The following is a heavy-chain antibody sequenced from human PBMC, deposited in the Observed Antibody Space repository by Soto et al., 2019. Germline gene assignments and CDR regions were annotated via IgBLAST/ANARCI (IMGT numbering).Heavy chain of an antibody. D-gene: IGHD5-12*01. CDR2: ASYDGSYK. Sequence: QVQLVESGGGVVQPGRSLRLSCAASGFTFSSFGMHWVRQAPGKGLEWVAVASYDGSYKYYADSVKGRFTISRDNSKNTQYLQMNSLRAEDTAVYYCAKERSVVATTPDFEYWGQGTLVTVSS. CDR3: AKERSVVATTPDFEY. J-gene: IGHJ4*02. V-gene: IGHV3-30*18. CDR1: GFTFSSFG.